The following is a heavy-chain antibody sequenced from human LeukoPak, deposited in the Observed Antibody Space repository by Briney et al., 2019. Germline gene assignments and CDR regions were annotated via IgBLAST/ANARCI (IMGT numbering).Heavy chain of an antibody. CDR2: TFYRSKWYN. J-gene: IGHJ5*02. CDR3: ARSVNNWFDP. Sequence: SQTLSLTCAISGDSVSSDSAAWNWIRQSSSRGLEWLGRTFYRSKWYNDYAVSVKSRITINPDTSKNQFSLQLNSVTPEDTAVYYCARSVNNWFDPWGQGTLVTVSS. V-gene: IGHV6-1*01. CDR1: GDSVSSDSAA. D-gene: IGHD2-8*01.